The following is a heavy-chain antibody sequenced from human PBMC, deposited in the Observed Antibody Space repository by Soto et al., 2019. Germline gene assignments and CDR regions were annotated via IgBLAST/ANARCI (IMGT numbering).Heavy chain of an antibody. J-gene: IGHJ3*02. Sequence: QVQLGQSGAEVKKPGSSVKVSCKASGGTFSSYAISWVPQAPGQGLEWMGGIIPIFGTANYAQKFQGRVTITADESTTTAYMELSSLRSEDTALYYCARSRVTYYYDRSAFDIWGQGTMVTVSS. V-gene: IGHV1-69*01. CDR3: ARSRVTYYYDRSAFDI. CDR2: IIPIFGTA. CDR1: GGTFSSYA. D-gene: IGHD3-22*01.